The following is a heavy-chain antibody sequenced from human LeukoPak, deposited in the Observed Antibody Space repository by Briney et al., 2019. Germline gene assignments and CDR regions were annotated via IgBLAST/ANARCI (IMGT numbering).Heavy chain of an antibody. CDR2: IYPGDSDT. V-gene: IGHV5-51*01. CDR1: GYGFTSSW. J-gene: IGHJ3*02. Sequence: GEPLQISCQGFGYGFTSSWIGWVRQMPGKGLEWMGIIYPGDSDTRHSPSFQGQVTISADKSISTAYLQWSSLEASDTAMYYCARLPDTAMGDAFDIWGQGTMVTVSS. CDR3: ARLPDTAMGDAFDI. D-gene: IGHD5-18*01.